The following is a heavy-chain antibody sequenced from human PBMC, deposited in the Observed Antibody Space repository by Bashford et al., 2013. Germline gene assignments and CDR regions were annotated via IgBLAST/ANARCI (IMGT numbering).Heavy chain of an antibody. Sequence: VRQAPGKGLEWVSSISTSSSYIYYADSVKGRFTISRDNAKNSLYLQMNSLRAEDTAVYYCARGNQYSGNYLMVGNDYWGQGALVTVSS. D-gene: IGHD1-26*01. J-gene: IGHJ4*02. CDR2: ISTSSSYI. V-gene: IGHV3-21*01. CDR3: ARGNQYSGNYLMVGNDY.